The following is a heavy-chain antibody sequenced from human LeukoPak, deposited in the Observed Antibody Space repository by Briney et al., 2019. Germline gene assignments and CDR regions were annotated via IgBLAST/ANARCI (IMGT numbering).Heavy chain of an antibody. CDR2: IHTSGST. CDR3: ARKSNSGYDLHHAFDI. D-gene: IGHD5-12*01. J-gene: IGHJ3*02. Sequence: SETLSLTCTVSGGSISSGGYYWTWIRQPAGKGLEWIGRIHTSGSTNYNPSLKSRVTMSVDTSKNQFSLKLRSVTAADTAVYYCARKSNSGYDLHHAFDIWGQGTMVTVSS. CDR1: GGSISSGGYY. V-gene: IGHV4-61*02.